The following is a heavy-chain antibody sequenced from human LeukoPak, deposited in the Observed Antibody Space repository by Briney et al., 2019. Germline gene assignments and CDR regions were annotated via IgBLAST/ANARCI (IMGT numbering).Heavy chain of an antibody. V-gene: IGHV3-23*01. CDR1: GLTFSSYA. Sequence: GESLRLSCAASGLTFSSYAMSWVRQAPGKGLEWVSALSKSGGSTYYADSVKGRFTISRDNSKNTLYLQMNSLGVEDTAVYYCAIWGYCSGGSCYVSAYYYGMDVWGQGTTVTVSS. CDR2: LSKSGGST. CDR3: AIWGYCSGGSCYVSAYYYGMDV. J-gene: IGHJ6*02. D-gene: IGHD2-15*01.